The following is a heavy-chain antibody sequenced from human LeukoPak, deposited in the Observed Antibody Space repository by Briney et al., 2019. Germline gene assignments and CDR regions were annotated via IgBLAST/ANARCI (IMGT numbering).Heavy chain of an antibody. J-gene: IGHJ6*02. Sequence: SETLSLTCTVSAGSINTYYCSWIRQPPGKGLEWIGFIYNSGSTNYNPSLKSRVTISVDTSKTQFSLKLSSVTAADTAVYYCVRVPVGRLFYYYAMDVWGPGTTVTVSS. D-gene: IGHD2-21*02. CDR1: AGSINTYY. CDR2: IYNSGST. V-gene: IGHV4-59*01. CDR3: VRVPVGRLFYYYAMDV.